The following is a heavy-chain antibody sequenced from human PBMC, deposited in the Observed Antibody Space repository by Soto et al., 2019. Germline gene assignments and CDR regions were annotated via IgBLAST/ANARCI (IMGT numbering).Heavy chain of an antibody. CDR2: IYHSGGT. J-gene: IGHJ6*02. CDR1: GGSISSNHW. D-gene: IGHD3-10*01. CDR3: ANGRGSGRYYYYYGMDV. V-gene: IGHV4-4*02. Sequence: QVQLQESGPGLVEPSGTLSLTCTVSGGSISSNHWWSWVRQPPGKGLEWIGEIYHSGGTNHNPSLRRRVTISLDKSKNQFSLKLDSVTAADTAVYYCANGRGSGRYYYYYGMDVWGQGTTVTVSS.